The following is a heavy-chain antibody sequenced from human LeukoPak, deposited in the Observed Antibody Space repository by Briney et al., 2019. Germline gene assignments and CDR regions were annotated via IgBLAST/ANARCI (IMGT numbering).Heavy chain of an antibody. CDR2: ISCSSSYI. CDR3: ARSGEQLGNNWLDP. CDR1: GFTFSSYS. J-gene: IGHJ5*02. D-gene: IGHD6-6*01. Sequence: GGSLRLSCAASGFTFSSYSMNWVRQAPGKGLEWVSSISCSSSYIYYAGSVKGRFTISRDNAKNSLYLQMNSLRAEDTAVYYCARSGEQLGNNWLDPWGKGTLVTVSS. V-gene: IGHV3-21*01.